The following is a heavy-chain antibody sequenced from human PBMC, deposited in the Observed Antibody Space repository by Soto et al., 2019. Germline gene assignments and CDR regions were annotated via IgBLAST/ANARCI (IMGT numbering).Heavy chain of an antibody. CDR3: ARDPLRNRYYYYGMDA. J-gene: IGHJ6*02. CDR1: GYTFTSYY. Sequence: ASVKVSCKASGYTFTSYYMHWVRQAPGQGLEWMGIINPSGGSTSYAQKFQGRVTMTRDTSTSTVYMELSSLRSEDTAVYYCARDPLRNRYYYYGMDAWGQGTTVTVSS. D-gene: IGHD1-1*01. CDR2: INPSGGST. V-gene: IGHV1-46*01.